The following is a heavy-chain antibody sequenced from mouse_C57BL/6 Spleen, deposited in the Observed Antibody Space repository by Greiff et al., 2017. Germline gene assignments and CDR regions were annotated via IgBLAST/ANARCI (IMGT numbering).Heavy chain of an antibody. CDR2: IYPGDGDT. CDR1: GYAFSSSW. V-gene: IGHV1-82*01. J-gene: IGHJ4*01. CDR3: ARSGGYSYAMDY. Sequence: QVQLKESGPELVKPGASVKISCKASGYAFSSSWMNWVKQRPGKGLEWIGRIYPGDGDTNYNGKFKGKATLTADKSSSTAYMQLSSLTSEDSAVYFCARSGGYSYAMDYWGQGTSVTVSS. D-gene: IGHD2-3*01.